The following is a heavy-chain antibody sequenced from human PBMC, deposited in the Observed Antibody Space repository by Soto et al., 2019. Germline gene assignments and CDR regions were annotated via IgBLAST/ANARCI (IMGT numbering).Heavy chain of an antibody. CDR1: GFIFSSYG. J-gene: IGHJ5*02. Sequence: GGSLRLSCAASGFIFSSYGMHWVRQGPGKGLEWVAVISYDGSNKYYADSVKGRLTISRDNSKNTLYLQMNSLRAEDTAVYYCAKDPENFWSGYYTAHWFDPWGQGTLVTVSS. CDR2: ISYDGSNK. CDR3: AKDPENFWSGYYTAHWFDP. D-gene: IGHD3-3*01. V-gene: IGHV3-30*18.